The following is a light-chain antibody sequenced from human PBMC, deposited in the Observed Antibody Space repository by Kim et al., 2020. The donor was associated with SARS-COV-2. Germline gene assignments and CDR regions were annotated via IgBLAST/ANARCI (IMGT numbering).Light chain of an antibody. CDR1: SGHSSYI. CDR3: ETWDSNTVV. Sequence: QPVLTQSSPASASLGSSVKLTCTLSSGHSSYIIAWHQQQPGKAPRYLMKLEGSGSYNKGSGVPDRFSGSSSGADCYLTISNLQSEDEADYYCETWDSNTVVFGGGTQLTVL. V-gene: IGLV4-60*03. CDR2: LEGSGSY. J-gene: IGLJ2*01.